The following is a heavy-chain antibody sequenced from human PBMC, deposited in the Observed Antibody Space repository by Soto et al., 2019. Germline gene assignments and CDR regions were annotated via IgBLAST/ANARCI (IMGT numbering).Heavy chain of an antibody. CDR3: ASGGHIVATIFDY. J-gene: IGHJ4*02. D-gene: IGHD5-12*01. V-gene: IGHV4-30-4*01. CDR2: IYYSGST. CDR1: GGSISSGDYY. Sequence: QVQLQESGPGLVKPSQTLSLTCTVSGGSISSGDYYWSWIRQPPGKGLEWIGYIYYSGSTYYNSSLMNRFTISVDTSKNQFSLKLSSVTAADTAVYYCASGGHIVATIFDYWGQGTLVTVSS.